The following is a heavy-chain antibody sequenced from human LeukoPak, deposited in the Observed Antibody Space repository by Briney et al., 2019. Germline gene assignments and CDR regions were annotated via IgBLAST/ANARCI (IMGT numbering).Heavy chain of an antibody. CDR2: IDPSGGST. V-gene: IGHV1-46*01. J-gene: IGHJ6*03. D-gene: IGHD3-3*01. CDR3: ARGPSRYYDFWSGYYSLYPYYYYYYMDV. CDR1: GYTFTSYY. Sequence: GASVKVSCKASGYTFTSYYMHWVRQAPGQGLEWMGIIDPSGGSTSYAQKFQGRVTMTRDTSTSTVYMELSSLRSEDTAVYYCARGPSRYYDFWSGYYSLYPYYYYYYMDVWGKGTTVTVSS.